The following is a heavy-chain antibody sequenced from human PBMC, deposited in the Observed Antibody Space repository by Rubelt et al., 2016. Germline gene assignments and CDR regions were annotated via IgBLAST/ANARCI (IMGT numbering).Heavy chain of an antibody. CDR3: ASQGYSSGWSAEYFQH. J-gene: IGHJ1*01. CDR2: INHSGST. V-gene: IGHV4-34*01. D-gene: IGHD6-19*01. CDR1: GGSFSGYY. Sequence: QVQLQQWGAGLLKPSETLSLTCAVYGGSFSGYYWSWIRQPPGKGLEWIGEINHSGSTNYNPSLKSRVTISVDTSKNQFSRKLGSVTAADTAVHYCASQGYSSGWSAEYFQHWGQGTLVTVSS.